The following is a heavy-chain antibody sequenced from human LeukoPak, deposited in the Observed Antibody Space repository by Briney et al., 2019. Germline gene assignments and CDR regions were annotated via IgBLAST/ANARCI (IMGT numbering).Heavy chain of an antibody. J-gene: IGHJ6*03. D-gene: IGHD2-15*01. CDR1: GGTFSSSA. Sequence: GASVKVSCKASGGTFSSSAISWVRQAPGQGLEWMGGIVLIFGTANYAQKFQGRVTITADESTSTAYMELSSLRSEDTAVYYCAGVVAGDYYYYYYMDVWGQGTTVTVSS. CDR2: IVLIFGTA. V-gene: IGHV1-69*13. CDR3: AGVVAGDYYYYYYMDV.